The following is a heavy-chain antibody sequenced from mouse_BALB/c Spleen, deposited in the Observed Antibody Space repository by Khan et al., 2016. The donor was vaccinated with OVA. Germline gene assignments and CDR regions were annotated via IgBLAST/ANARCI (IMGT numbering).Heavy chain of an antibody. Sequence: EVQLQESGPGLVKPSQSLSLTCTVTDYSITSDYAWNWIRQFPGNKLEWMGYISYSGSTSYHPSLKSRISFTRDTSKNQFFLQLNSVTPEDTATYFCRRSVYYAYAYAMDYWGQGTSVTVSS. V-gene: IGHV3-2*02. D-gene: IGHD2-2*01. CDR2: ISYSGST. CDR1: DYSITSDYA. CDR3: RRSVYYAYAYAMDY. J-gene: IGHJ4*01.